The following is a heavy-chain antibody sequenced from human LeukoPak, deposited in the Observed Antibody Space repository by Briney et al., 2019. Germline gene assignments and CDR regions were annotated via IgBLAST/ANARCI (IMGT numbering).Heavy chain of an antibody. CDR2: IKQDGSEK. J-gene: IGHJ4*02. CDR3: AMVGATKFKTFDY. CDR1: GFTFSSYW. D-gene: IGHD1-26*01. V-gene: IGHV3-7*01. Sequence: GGSLRLSCAASGFTFSSYWMSWVRQAPGKGLEWVANIKQDGSEKYYVDSVKGRFTISRDNAKNSLYLQMNSLRAEDTAVYYCAMVGATKFKTFDYWGQGTLVTVSS.